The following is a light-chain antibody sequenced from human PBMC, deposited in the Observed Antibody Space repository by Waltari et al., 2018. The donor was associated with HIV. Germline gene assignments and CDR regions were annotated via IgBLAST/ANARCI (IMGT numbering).Light chain of an antibody. V-gene: IGKV4-1*01. CDR1: QSLLFGSNNKNR. J-gene: IGKJ4*01. CDR3: QQFSLSPPLT. Sequence: DIVMTQSPDSLPVSLGERATLNCKSSQSLLFGSNNKNRLAWYQQRPGQPPKLLISWASTRESGVPDRFSGSGSGTDFTLTINSLQAEDVAVYYCQQFSLSPPLTFGGGTKVEIK. CDR2: WAS.